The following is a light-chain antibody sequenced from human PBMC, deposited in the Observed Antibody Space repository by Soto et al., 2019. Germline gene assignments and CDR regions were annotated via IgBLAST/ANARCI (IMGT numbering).Light chain of an antibody. V-gene: IGLV1-40*01. CDR2: GNR. Sequence: QLVLTQPHSVSGAPGQRVTLSCTGNSSNLGAGYDVHWYQQLPGAAPKLVIFGNRNRPSGVPERFSGSKSGTSASLAITGLQAEDEADYYCQAYDYSLTASVFGGGTKLTVL. J-gene: IGLJ3*02. CDR1: SSNLGAGYD. CDR3: QAYDYSLTASV.